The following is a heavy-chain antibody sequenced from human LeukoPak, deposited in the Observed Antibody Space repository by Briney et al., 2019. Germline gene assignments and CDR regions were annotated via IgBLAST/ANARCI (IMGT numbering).Heavy chain of an antibody. V-gene: IGHV3-30*04. CDR2: ISYDGSNK. CDR1: GFTFSSYA. Sequence: GGSLRLSCAASGFTFSSYAMHWVRQAPGKGLEWVAVISYDGSNKYYADSVKGRLTISRDNSKNTLYLQMNSLRAEDTAVYYCARDRSELRYFDSWDAFDIWGQGTMVTVSS. D-gene: IGHD3-9*01. CDR3: ARDRSELRYFDSWDAFDI. J-gene: IGHJ3*02.